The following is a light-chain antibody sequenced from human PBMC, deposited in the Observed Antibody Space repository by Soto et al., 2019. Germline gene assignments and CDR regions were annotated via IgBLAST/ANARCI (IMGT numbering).Light chain of an antibody. V-gene: IGLV2-8*01. Sequence: VLTQPPSASGSPGQSVTISCTGTSSDVGGYDYVSWYQQHPGKAPKLMIYEVTIRPSGVSDRFSGSKSGNTASLTVSGLQAEDEADYYCSSYTGGNPSYVFGTGTKVTV. J-gene: IGLJ1*01. CDR1: SSDVGGYDY. CDR3: SSYTGGNPSYV. CDR2: EVT.